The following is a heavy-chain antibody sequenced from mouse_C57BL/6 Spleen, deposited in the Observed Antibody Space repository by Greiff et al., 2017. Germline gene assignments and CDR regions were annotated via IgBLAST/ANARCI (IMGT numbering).Heavy chain of an antibody. D-gene: IGHD1-1*01. CDR3: ARHVDYGSSLFDY. J-gene: IGHJ2*01. Sequence: EVMLVESGGDLVKPGGSLKLSCAASGFTFSSYGMSWVRQTPDKRLEWVATISSGGSYTYYPDSVKGRFTISRDNAKNTLYLQMSSLKSEDTAMYYCARHVDYGSSLFDYWGQGTTLTVSS. CDR1: GFTFSSYG. V-gene: IGHV5-6*01. CDR2: ISSGGSYT.